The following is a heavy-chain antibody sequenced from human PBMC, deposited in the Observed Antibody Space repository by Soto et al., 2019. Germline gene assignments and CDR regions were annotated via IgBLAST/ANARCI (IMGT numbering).Heavy chain of an antibody. Sequence: EVQLVESGGGLVQPGGSLKLSCAASGFTFSGSAMHWVRQASGKGLEWVGRIRSKAKSYATAYAASVQGRFTISRDDSKNTTYLQMNSLKTEDTAVYYCPSEGAGFGYWGQGTLVTVSS. D-gene: IGHD1-26*01. CDR1: GFTFSGSA. CDR3: PSEGAGFGY. CDR2: IRSKAKSYAT. V-gene: IGHV3-73*01. J-gene: IGHJ4*02.